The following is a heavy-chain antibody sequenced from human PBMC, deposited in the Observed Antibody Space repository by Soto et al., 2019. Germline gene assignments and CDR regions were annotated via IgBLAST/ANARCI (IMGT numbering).Heavy chain of an antibody. CDR3: ASISTLSSGKYFQH. CDR1: GYTFTSYA. CDR2: INAGNGNT. J-gene: IGHJ1*01. Sequence: GASMKVSCKASGYTFTSYAMHWVRQAPGQRLEWMGWINAGNGNTKYSQKFQDRVTITRDTFASTAYMELRSLRSEDTAVYYCASISTLSSGKYFQHWGQGTLVTVSS. V-gene: IGHV1-3*01. D-gene: IGHD3-10*01.